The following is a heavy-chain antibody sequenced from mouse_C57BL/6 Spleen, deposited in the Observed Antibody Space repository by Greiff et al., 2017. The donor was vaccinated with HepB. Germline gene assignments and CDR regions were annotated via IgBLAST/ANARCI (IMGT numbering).Heavy chain of an antibody. CDR1: GYAFSSYW. D-gene: IGHD2-3*01. Sequence: VQLQQSGAELVKPGASVKISCKASGYAFSSYWMNWVKQRPGKGLEWIGQIYPGDGDTNYNGKFKGKATLTADKSSSTAYMQLSSLTSEDSAVYFCARWGYHGYYGYFDVWGTGTTVTVSS. CDR3: ARWGYHGYYGYFDV. V-gene: IGHV1-80*01. CDR2: IYPGDGDT. J-gene: IGHJ1*03.